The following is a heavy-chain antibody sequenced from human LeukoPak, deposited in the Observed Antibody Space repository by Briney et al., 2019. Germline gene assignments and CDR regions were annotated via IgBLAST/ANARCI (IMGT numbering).Heavy chain of an antibody. J-gene: IGHJ4*02. V-gene: IGHV3-30*03. CDR1: GFTFSSYG. D-gene: IGHD1-26*01. CDR3: ARVVGATEIDY. CDR2: ISYDGSNK. Sequence: GGSLRLSCAASGFTFSSYGMHWVRQAPGKGLEWVAVISYDGSNKYYADSVKGRFTISRDNAKNSLYLQMNSLRAEDMALYYCARVVGATEIDYWGQGTLVTVSS.